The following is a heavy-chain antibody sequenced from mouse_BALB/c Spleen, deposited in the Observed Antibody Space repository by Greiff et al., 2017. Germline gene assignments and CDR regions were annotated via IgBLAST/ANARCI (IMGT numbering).Heavy chain of an antibody. V-gene: IGHV1S29*02. D-gene: IGHD1-1*01. CDR1: GYSFTGYY. CDR2: IDPYYGGT. J-gene: IGHJ3*01. CDR3: AGGDCYVRYAY. Sequence: VQLQQSGPELVKPGASVKISCKASGYSFTGYYMHWVKQSHGKSLEWIGRIDPYYGGTSYNQKFKGKAILTVDNSSSTAYMELRSLTSEDSAVYCGAGGDCYVRYAYWGQGTLVTVSA.